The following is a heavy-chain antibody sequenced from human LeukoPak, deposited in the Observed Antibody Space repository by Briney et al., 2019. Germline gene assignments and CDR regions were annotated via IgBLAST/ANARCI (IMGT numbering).Heavy chain of an antibody. CDR3: AKGLVVGSSWSAYDY. Sequence: GGSLRLSCAASGFTFSNYAMTCVRQAPGKGLEWVSVISGSGDRTYNADSVKGRFTISRDNSKNTLYLQMNSLRAEDAAVYYCAKGLVVGSSWSAYDYWGQGTLVTVSS. V-gene: IGHV3-23*01. CDR1: GFTFSNYA. D-gene: IGHD6-13*01. CDR2: ISGSGDRT. J-gene: IGHJ4*02.